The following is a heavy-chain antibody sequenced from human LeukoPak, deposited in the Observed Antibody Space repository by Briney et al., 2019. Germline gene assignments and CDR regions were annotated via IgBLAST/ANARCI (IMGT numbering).Heavy chain of an antibody. CDR1: GYTFTSYY. Sequence: ASVKVSCKASGYTFTSYYMHWVQQAPGQGLEWMGIINPSGGSTSYAQKFQGRVTMTRDTSTSTVYMELSSLRSEDTAVYYCARPRAVRGGFDYWGQGTLVTVSS. CDR3: ARPRAVRGGFDY. CDR2: INPSGGST. D-gene: IGHD3-10*01. J-gene: IGHJ4*02. V-gene: IGHV1-46*01.